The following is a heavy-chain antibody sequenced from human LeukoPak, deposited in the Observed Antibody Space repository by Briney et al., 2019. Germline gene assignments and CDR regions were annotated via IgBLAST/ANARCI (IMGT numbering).Heavy chain of an antibody. Sequence: GGSLRLSCAASGFTFSDYYMSWIRQAPGKGLEWVSYISSGSTIYYADSVKGRFTISRDNAKNSLYLQMNSLRAEDTAVYYCARVGYYYDSSGYPPTRDDAFDIWGQGTMVTVSS. CDR3: ARVGYYYDSSGYPPTRDDAFDI. D-gene: IGHD3-22*01. J-gene: IGHJ3*02. CDR2: ISSGSTI. V-gene: IGHV3-11*01. CDR1: GFTFSDYY.